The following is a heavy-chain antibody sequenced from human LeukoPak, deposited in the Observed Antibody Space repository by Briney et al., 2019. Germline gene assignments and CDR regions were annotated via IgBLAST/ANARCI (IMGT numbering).Heavy chain of an antibody. CDR3: ARDSSSRALDV. Sequence: GSLRLSCAASGFAFWTYGMQWVRQAPGKGLELVTFIWSDGSNEFYADSVKGRFTIPRDNSKNTLYLQMNSLRAEDTAVYYCARDSSSRALDVWGQGTTVTVSS. CDR2: IWSDGSNE. CDR1: GFAFWTYG. V-gene: IGHV3-33*01. D-gene: IGHD6-13*01. J-gene: IGHJ6*02.